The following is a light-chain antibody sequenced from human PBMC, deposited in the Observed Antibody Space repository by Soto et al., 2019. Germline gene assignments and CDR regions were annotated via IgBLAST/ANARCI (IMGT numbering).Light chain of an antibody. V-gene: IGKV3-20*01. Sequence: EIVLTQSPGTLSLSPGERATLSCRASQSVSSSYLAWYQQKPGQAPRLLIYGASSRATGIPDRFSGSGSGTDFTLTISRLEPDDFAMYYCQQYGGSPWTFGQGTKVDIK. CDR3: QQYGGSPWT. J-gene: IGKJ1*01. CDR1: QSVSSSY. CDR2: GAS.